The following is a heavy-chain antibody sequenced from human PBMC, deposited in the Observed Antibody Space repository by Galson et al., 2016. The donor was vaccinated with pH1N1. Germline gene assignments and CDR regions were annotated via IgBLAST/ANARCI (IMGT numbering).Heavy chain of an antibody. CDR1: GVTFMSYG. Sequence: SVKVSCKAPGVTFMSYGISWVRQAPGQGLEWVGGIIAVFGTVSYAQKFQGRVTITADKSTSTVHMEVTGLRSEDTALYYCARGNNYHSNDAFHIWGQGTMVIVSS. CDR3: ARGNNYHSNDAFHI. V-gene: IGHV1-69*06. D-gene: IGHD1-1*01. CDR2: IIAVFGTV. J-gene: IGHJ3*02.